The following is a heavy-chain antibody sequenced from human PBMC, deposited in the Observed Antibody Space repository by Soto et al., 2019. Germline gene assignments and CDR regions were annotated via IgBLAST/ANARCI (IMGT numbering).Heavy chain of an antibody. CDR1: GFSFRSYA. Sequence: GGSLRLSCAASGFSFRSYAMHWVRQAPGKGLEYVSAISSNGGRTDYANSVKGRFTISRDNYKNTLYLQMGSLRAEDMAVYYCARAEGVVPALGLDPWGQGPLVTVSS. D-gene: IGHD2-2*01. CDR3: ARAEGVVPALGLDP. J-gene: IGHJ5*02. V-gene: IGHV3-64*01. CDR2: ISSNGGRT.